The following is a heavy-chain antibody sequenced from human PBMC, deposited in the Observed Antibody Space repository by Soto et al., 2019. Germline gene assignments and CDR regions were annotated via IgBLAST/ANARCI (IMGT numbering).Heavy chain of an antibody. CDR1: GFTFTNYA. CDR3: SRGAEATTYFFDY. V-gene: IGHV3-23*01. D-gene: IGHD5-12*01. Sequence: PEGSLRLSCAASGFTFTNYAMSWVRQAPGKGLEWVSSFSGSGGSTYYAASVKGRFTISRDNSKSTLYLQMNSMRAEDTALYFFSRGAEATTYFFDYLGNGPPVTV. J-gene: IGHJ4*01. CDR2: FSGSGGST.